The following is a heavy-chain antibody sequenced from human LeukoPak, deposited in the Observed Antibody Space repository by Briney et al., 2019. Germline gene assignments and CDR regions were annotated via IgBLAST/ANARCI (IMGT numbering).Heavy chain of an antibody. J-gene: IGHJ4*02. CDR3: ARVLGLAPFDS. CDR2: INPNSGGT. V-gene: IGHV1-2*02. D-gene: IGHD3-16*01. CDR1: GYTFTRYY. Sequence: APVKVSCKASGYTFTRYYMHWVRQAPGQGLEWMGWINPNSGGTNYAQKFQGRVTMTRDTSISTAYMELSRLRSDDTAVYYCARVLGLAPFDSWGQGTLVTVSS.